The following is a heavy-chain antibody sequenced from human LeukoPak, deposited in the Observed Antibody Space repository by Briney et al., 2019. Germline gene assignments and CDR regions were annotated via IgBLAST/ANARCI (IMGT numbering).Heavy chain of an antibody. J-gene: IGHJ4*02. D-gene: IGHD4-17*01. Sequence: PSETLSLTCAVYGGSFSGYYWSWIRQPPGKGLEWIGYIYYSGSTYYNPSLKSRVTISVDTSKNQFSLKLSSVTAADTAVYYCARDPHYGDYSDYWGQGTLVTVSS. V-gene: IGHV4-30-4*08. CDR2: IYYSGST. CDR3: ARDPHYGDYSDY. CDR1: GGSFSGYY.